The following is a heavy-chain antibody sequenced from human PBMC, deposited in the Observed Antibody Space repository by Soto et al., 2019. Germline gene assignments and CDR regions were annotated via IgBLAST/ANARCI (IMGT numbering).Heavy chain of an antibody. J-gene: IGHJ5*02. V-gene: IGHV3-74*01. Sequence: EVQLVESGGGLVQPGGSLRLSCAASGFTFSTYWMHWIRQVPGKGLEWVSRINSDASHTYYADSVKGRFTISRDNAKNTLHLEMNSLRAEDTAEYYCVRDGHCMTTSCYGNLFDPWGQGTLVTVSS. CDR3: VRDGHCMTTSCYGNLFDP. CDR1: GFTFSTYW. CDR2: INSDASHT. D-gene: IGHD2-2*01.